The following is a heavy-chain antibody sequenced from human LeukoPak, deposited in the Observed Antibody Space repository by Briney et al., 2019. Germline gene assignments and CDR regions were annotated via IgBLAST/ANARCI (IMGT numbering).Heavy chain of an antibody. V-gene: IGHV5-51*01. D-gene: IGHD1-26*01. CDR1: GYSFTSYW. CDR2: IYPRDSDT. Sequence: GESLKISCKSSGYSFTSYWIGWVRQMPGKGLEWMGIIYPRDSDTRYSPSLQGQVTISVDKSISTAYLQRSSLKASDTAIYYCARLTYTGSYLAPFDYWGQGTLVTVSS. J-gene: IGHJ4*02. CDR3: ARLTYTGSYLAPFDY.